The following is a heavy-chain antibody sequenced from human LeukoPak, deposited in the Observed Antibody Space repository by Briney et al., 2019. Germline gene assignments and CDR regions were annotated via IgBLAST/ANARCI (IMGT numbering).Heavy chain of an antibody. Sequence: PGGSLRLSCAASGFTFSSYAMSWVRQAPGKGLEWVSAISGSGGSTYYADSVKGRFTISRDNSKNTLYLQMNSLRAEDTAVYYCAKDTLGYYDSSGYYPHYFDYWGQGTLVTVSS. CDR2: ISGSGGST. CDR1: GFTFSSYA. J-gene: IGHJ4*02. V-gene: IGHV3-23*01. CDR3: AKDTLGYYDSSGYYPHYFDY. D-gene: IGHD3-22*01.